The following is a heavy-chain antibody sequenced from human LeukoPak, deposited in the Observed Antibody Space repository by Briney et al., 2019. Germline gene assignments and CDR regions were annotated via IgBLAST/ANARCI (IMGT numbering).Heavy chain of an antibody. CDR1: GFTVSSNY. V-gene: IGHV3-66*01. D-gene: IGHD3-9*01. CDR3: ARDVTNYDILTGYYREYYFDY. J-gene: IGHJ4*02. Sequence: GGSLRLSCAASGFTVSSNYTSWVRQAPGKWLEWVSVIYSGGSTYYADSVKGRFTISRDNSKNTLYLQMNSLRAEDTAVYYCARDVTNYDILTGYYREYYFDYWGQGTLVTVSS. CDR2: IYSGGST.